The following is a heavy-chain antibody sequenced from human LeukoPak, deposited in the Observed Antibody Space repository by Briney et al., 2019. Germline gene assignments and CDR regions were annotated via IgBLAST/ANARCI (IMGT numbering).Heavy chain of an antibody. CDR1: GGAISSYY. D-gene: IGHD4-17*01. V-gene: IGHV4-59*01. J-gene: IGHJ4*02. CDR3: ARSGTVPNFEY. Sequence: SETLSLTCTVSGGAISSYYWSWIRQPPGKGLEWIAYIHYSGNTNYSPSLKSRVTISVDTSKNQFSLRLTSVTAADTAVYYCARSGTVPNFEYWGQGTLVSVSS. CDR2: IHYSGNT.